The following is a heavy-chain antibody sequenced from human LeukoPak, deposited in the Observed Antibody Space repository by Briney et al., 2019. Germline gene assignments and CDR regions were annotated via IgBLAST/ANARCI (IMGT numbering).Heavy chain of an antibody. J-gene: IGHJ4*02. CDR1: GFTFSNYY. Sequence: GGSLRLSCEASGFTFSNYYMSWIRQTPGKGLEWLAFISSSSIYSDYSDSVKGRFTISRDNAKNSLYLQMNNLRAEDTAVYYCASHPGSIPGENSWGLGTLVTVSS. D-gene: IGHD6-6*01. CDR3: ASHPGSIPGENS. V-gene: IGHV3-11*03. CDR2: ISSSSIYS.